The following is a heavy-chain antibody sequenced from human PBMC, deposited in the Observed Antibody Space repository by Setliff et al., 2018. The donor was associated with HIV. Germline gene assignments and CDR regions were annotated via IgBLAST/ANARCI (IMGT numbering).Heavy chain of an antibody. CDR2: INPSSGGT. Sequence: GASVKVSCKASGYNFIGYNMHWVRQAPGQGLEWMGWINPSSGGTNYEQKFQGRVIMTRVTSISPAYIELSRLRSDDTAVYYCARALDSSADIEGYFDFWGQGMLVTVSS. V-gene: IGHV1-2*02. D-gene: IGHD2-15*01. J-gene: IGHJ4*02. CDR3: ARALDSSADIEGYFDF. CDR1: GYNFIGYN.